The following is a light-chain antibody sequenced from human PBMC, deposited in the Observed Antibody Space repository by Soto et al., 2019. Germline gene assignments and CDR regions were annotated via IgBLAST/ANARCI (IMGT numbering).Light chain of an antibody. V-gene: IGKV3-15*01. CDR2: GAS. Sequence: IVMTQSPATLSVSPGDRVTLSCRSSQPVNHNLAWYQHKPGQAHRRLIYGASTRATGISARFSGGGSGTEFTLSISSLQSEDFALHYCQQYEKWPASITFGQGTRLEIK. CDR3: QQYEKWPASIT. CDR1: QPVNHN. J-gene: IGKJ5*01.